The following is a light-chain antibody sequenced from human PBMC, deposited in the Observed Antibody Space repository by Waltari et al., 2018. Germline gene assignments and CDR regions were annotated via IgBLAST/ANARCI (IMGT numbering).Light chain of an antibody. V-gene: IGKV3-20*01. Sequence: EIVLTQSPGTLSLSPGERATLPCRASQSVSSSYLAWYQQKPGQAPRPLIYGASSRATGIPDRFSGSGSGTDFTLTISRLEPEDFAVYYCQQYGSSPPYMYTFGQGTKLEIK. CDR1: QSVSSSY. J-gene: IGKJ2*01. CDR2: GAS. CDR3: QQYGSSPPYMYT.